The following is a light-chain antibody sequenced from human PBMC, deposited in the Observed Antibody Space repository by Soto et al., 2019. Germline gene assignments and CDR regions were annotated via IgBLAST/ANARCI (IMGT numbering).Light chain of an antibody. CDR2: DVT. CDR3: GSYTSGTTFV. Sequence: QSVLTQPASVSGSPGQSITISCTGTSSDVGGYNYVSWYQQEPGKAPKLMIYDVTNRPSGVSNRFSGSKSGNTASLTISGLQSEDEADYYCGSYTSGTTFVFGTGTQLTVL. V-gene: IGLV2-14*01. CDR1: SSDVGGYNY. J-gene: IGLJ7*01.